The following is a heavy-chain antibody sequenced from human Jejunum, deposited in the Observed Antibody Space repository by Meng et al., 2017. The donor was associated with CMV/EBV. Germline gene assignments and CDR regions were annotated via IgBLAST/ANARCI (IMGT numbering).Heavy chain of an antibody. D-gene: IGHD3-10*01. Sequence: SLKTSCAASGITFTSYWMSWVRQAPGKGLEWVANIKQDGSEKFYVDSVKGRFSISRDNAKNSLYLQMNSLRAEDTAVYYCYGSGVWGQGTTVTVSS. CDR2: IKQDGSEK. CDR3: YGSGV. CDR1: GITFTSYW. V-gene: IGHV3-7*01. J-gene: IGHJ6*02.